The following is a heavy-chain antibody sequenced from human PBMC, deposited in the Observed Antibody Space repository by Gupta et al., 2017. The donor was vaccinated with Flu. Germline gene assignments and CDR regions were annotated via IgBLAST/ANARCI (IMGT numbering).Heavy chain of an antibody. CDR3: AKGQRWGYVMNAADS. J-gene: IGHJ4*02. V-gene: IGHV3-9*01. CDR2: ITYSGDII. Sequence: DFAMHWVRQAPGKGLEWVSGITYSGDIIGYADAGRGRFTISRDNAKNSLYLQMNSLRPEDTALYFCAKGQRWGYVMNAADSWGQGTQVTVSS. D-gene: IGHD3-16*01. CDR1: DFA.